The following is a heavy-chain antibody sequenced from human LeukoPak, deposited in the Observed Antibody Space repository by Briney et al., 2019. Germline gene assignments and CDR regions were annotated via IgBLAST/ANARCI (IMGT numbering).Heavy chain of an antibody. Sequence: SVKVSCKASGGTFSSYAISWVRQAPGQGLEWMGGIIPIFGTADYAQKFQGRVTITTDESTSTAYMELSSLRSEDTAVYYCATTAIVGATTRFDYWGQGTLVNVSS. J-gene: IGHJ4*02. V-gene: IGHV1-69*05. CDR1: GGTFSSYA. CDR2: IIPIFGTA. D-gene: IGHD1-26*01. CDR3: ATTAIVGATTRFDY.